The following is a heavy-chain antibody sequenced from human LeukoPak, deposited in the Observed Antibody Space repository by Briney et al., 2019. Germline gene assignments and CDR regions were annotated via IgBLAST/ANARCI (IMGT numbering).Heavy chain of an antibody. CDR3: ARGAYPYGGIDY. J-gene: IGHJ4*02. CDR1: GYAFTTYA. Sequence: ASVKVSCKASGYAFTTYAITWVRRAPGQGLEWMGWITTYNGNTNYAQKLQGRVTVTTDTSTSTAYMELRSLRSDDTAVYYCARGAYPYGGIDYWGQGTLVIISS. D-gene: IGHD4-23*01. V-gene: IGHV1-18*01. CDR2: ITTYNGNT.